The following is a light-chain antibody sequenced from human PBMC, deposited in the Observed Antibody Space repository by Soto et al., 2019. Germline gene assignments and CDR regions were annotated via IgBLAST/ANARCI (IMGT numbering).Light chain of an antibody. CDR3: QSYDSTLSARYV. Sequence: QSVLTQPPSVSGAPGQRVTISCTGSSSNIGAASDVHWYQQRPGTAPKLLIFGNNIRPSGVPDRFSGSKSGTSASLAITGLQAEDEGDYYCQSYDSTLSARYVFGTGTKVTVL. CDR2: GNN. V-gene: IGLV1-40*01. J-gene: IGLJ1*01. CDR1: SSNIGAASD.